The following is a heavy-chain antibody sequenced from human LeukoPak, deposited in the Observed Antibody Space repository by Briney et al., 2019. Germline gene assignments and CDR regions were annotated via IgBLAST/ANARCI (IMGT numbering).Heavy chain of an antibody. V-gene: IGHV3-33*07. CDR1: VVTFCDSG. CDR2: IWYVGSKE. CDR3: ARDPYYGSWKYYHGMDL. D-gene: IGHD3-10*01. Sequence: GGALRLSCAPSVVTFCDSGMCWVRQAPGKGVEWGAHIWYVGSKEYSVDSVKGRFSISRETTANTRYLHIKSVRAEDTAVYYFARDPYYGSWKYYHGMDLGGRGTTVTVSS. J-gene: IGHJ6*02.